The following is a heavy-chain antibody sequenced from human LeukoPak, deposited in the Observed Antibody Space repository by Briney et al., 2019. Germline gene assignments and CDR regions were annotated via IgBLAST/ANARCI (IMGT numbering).Heavy chain of an antibody. Sequence: SGPTLVNPTQTLTLTCTFSGFSLTTSGVGVGWIRQPPGKALEWLALIYWDNNKLYSPSLKSRLTITKDTSKNQVVLTMTNMDPVDTATYYCARGYYYYYGMDVWGQGTTVTVSS. V-gene: IGHV2-5*02. CDR3: ARGYYYYYGMDV. CDR1: GFSLTTSGVG. CDR2: IYWDNNK. J-gene: IGHJ6*02.